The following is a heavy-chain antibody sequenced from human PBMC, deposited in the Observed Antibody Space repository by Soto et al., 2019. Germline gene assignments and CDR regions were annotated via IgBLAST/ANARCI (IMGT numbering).Heavy chain of an antibody. J-gene: IGHJ4*02. CDR3: ARDDEGGSDCDLGY. CDR2: ISSDGSNK. V-gene: IGHV3-30-3*01. CDR1: GFTFSSHA. Sequence: QVQLVESGGGVVQPGRSLRLSCAVSGFTFSSHAMHWVRQAPGKGLEWVTLISSDGSNKYYAYSVQGRVTTSRDNSKNPMYLQMNSLRVDDTAVYYCARDDEGGSDCDLGYWGQGALVTVSS. D-gene: IGHD1-26*01.